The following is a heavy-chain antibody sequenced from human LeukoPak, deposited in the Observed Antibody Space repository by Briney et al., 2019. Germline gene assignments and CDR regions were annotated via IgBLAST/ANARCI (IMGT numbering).Heavy chain of an antibody. Sequence: PGGSLRLSCAASGFTFSTYWMSWVRQAPGEGLEWVANIKQDGSEKYYVDSVKGRFTISRDNAKNSLYLQMNSLRAEDTAVYYCARGSGYYLGHSDYWGQGTLVTVSS. CDR3: ARGSGYYLGHSDY. D-gene: IGHD3-22*01. CDR2: IKQDGSEK. V-gene: IGHV3-7*01. J-gene: IGHJ4*02. CDR1: GFTFSTYW.